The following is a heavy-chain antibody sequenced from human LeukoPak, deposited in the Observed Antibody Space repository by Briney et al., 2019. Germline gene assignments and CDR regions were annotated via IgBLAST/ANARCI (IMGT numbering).Heavy chain of an antibody. CDR3: TALGYDSSGYSPTYYFDY. D-gene: IGHD3-22*01. Sequence: GGSLRLSCAASGFTFSNAWMSWVRQAPGKGLEWVGRIKSKTDGGTTDYAAPVKGRFTISRDDSKNTLYLQMNSLKTEDTAVYYCTALGYDSSGYSPTYYFDYWGQGXLVTVSS. V-gene: IGHV3-15*01. J-gene: IGHJ4*02. CDR2: IKSKTDGGTT. CDR1: GFTFSNAW.